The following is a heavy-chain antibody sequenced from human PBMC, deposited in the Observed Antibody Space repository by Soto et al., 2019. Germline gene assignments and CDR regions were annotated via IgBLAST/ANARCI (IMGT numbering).Heavy chain of an antibody. Sequence: QLQLQESGPGMVKPSETLSLTCSVSGDSINSDNYYWVWIRQPPGKGLKWIGSIYYRGNTYYNPSLKTRVIISLDKSKSQFSLKLNSVTAADSAVYFCARLEGLATISYYFDYWGQGTLVTVSS. CDR3: ARLEGLATISYYFDY. CDR1: GDSINSDNYY. J-gene: IGHJ4*02. CDR2: IYYRGNT. D-gene: IGHD3-9*01. V-gene: IGHV4-39*01.